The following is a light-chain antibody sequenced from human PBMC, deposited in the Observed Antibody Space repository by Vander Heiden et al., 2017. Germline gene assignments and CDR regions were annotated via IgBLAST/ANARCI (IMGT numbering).Light chain of an antibody. Sequence: SVLTQPPSASGTPGQRVTISCSGSSSNIGSNTVNWYQQLPGTAPKLLIVSNNQRPSGVPDRFSGSKSGTSAAPAISGLQSEDEADYYCAAWDDSLNGPVVFGGGTKLTVL. J-gene: IGLJ2*01. CDR2: SNN. CDR1: SSNIGSNT. CDR3: AAWDDSLNGPVV. V-gene: IGLV1-44*01.